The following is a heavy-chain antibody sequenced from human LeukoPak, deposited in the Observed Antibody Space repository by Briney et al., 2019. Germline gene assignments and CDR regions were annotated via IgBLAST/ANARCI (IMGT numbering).Heavy chain of an antibody. CDR2: INPNNGGT. D-gene: IGHD4-17*01. Sequence: ASVKVSCKTSGYTFTVYYMHWVRQAPGQGLEWMGWINPNNGGTNYAQKFQGRVTMTTDTSTSTAYMELRSLRSDDTAVYYCARLGGDYGDYGYWGQGTLVTVSS. J-gene: IGHJ4*02. CDR3: ARLGGDYGDYGY. V-gene: IGHV1-2*02. CDR1: GYTFTVYY.